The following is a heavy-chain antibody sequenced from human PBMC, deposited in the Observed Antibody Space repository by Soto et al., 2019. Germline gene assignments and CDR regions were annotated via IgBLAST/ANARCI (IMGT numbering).Heavy chain of an antibody. Sequence: TSETLSLTCTVSGGSVSSGSYYWSWIRQPPGKGLEWIGYIYYSGSTNYNPSLKSRVTISVDTSKNQFSLKLSSVTAADTAVYYCARDPLVVPYYYYGMDVWGQGTTVTVSS. J-gene: IGHJ6*02. CDR1: GGSVSSGSYY. CDR3: ARDPLVVPYYYYGMDV. D-gene: IGHD3-22*01. V-gene: IGHV4-61*01. CDR2: IYYSGST.